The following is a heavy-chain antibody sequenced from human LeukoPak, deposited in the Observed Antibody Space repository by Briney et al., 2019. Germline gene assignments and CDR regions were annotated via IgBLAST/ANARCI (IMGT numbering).Heavy chain of an antibody. CDR3: ARDIGTTSYYYYGMDV. Sequence: ASVKVSCKASGYTFTSYAMHWVRQAPGQRLEWMGWINAGNGNTKYSQKFQGRVTITRDTSASTAYMELSSLRSEDMAVYYCARDIGTTSYYYYGMDVWGQGTTVTVSS. CDR2: INAGNGNT. D-gene: IGHD4-11*01. J-gene: IGHJ6*02. V-gene: IGHV1-3*01. CDR1: GYTFTSYA.